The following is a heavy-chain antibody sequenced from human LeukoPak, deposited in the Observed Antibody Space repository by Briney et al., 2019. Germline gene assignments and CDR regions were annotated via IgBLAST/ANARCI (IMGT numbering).Heavy chain of an antibody. V-gene: IGHV3-7*01. CDR2: IKQDGSEK. CDR1: GFTFSNYW. CDR3: ARNLDV. Sequence: PGGSLRLSCAASGFTFSNYWMNWVRQAPGKGLEWVANIKQDGSEKYYADSVKGRFTISRDNAQNSLYLQMDSLRAEDTAVYYCARNLDVWGQGTTVTVSS. J-gene: IGHJ6*02.